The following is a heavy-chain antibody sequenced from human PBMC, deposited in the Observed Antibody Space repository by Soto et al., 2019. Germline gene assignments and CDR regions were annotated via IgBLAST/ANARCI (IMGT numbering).Heavy chain of an antibody. CDR3: QLRFLEWSKQYYYGMDV. J-gene: IGHJ6*02. CDR2: INPSGGST. D-gene: IGHD3-3*01. V-gene: IGHV1-46*01. Sequence: ASVKVSCKASGYTFTSYYMHWVRQAPGQGLEWMGIINPSGGSTSYAQKFQGRVTMTRDTSTSTVYMELSSLRSEDTAVYYCQLRFLEWSKQYYYGMDVWGQGTTVTVSS. CDR1: GYTFTSYY.